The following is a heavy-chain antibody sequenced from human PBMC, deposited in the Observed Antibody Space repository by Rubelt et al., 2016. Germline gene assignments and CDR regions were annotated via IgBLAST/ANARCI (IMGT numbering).Heavy chain of an antibody. V-gene: IGHV1-18*01. CDR2: ISAYNGNT. CDR1: YG. CDR3: ARVSNGDYEYFQH. Sequence: YGISWVRQAPGQGLEWMGWISAYNGNTNYAQKLQGRVTMTTDTSTRTDYLELRSLRSDDTAVYYCARVSNGDYEYFQHWGQGTLVTVSS. J-gene: IGHJ1*01. D-gene: IGHD4-17*01.